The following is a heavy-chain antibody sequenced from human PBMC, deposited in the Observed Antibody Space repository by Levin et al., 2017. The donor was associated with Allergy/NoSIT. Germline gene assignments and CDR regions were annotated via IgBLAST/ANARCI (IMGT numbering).Heavy chain of an antibody. D-gene: IGHD2-2*01. CDR2: ISTHNGNT. Sequence: GASVKVSCKASGYTFKNYGISWVRQAPGQGLEWMGWISTHNGNTNYAQSFQGRVTMTTDTSTSTADMELRSLISDDTAVYYCARFVVTPVSSFYMDVWGKGTTVTVSS. CDR1: GYTFKNYG. CDR3: ARFVVTPVSSFYMDV. V-gene: IGHV1-18*01. J-gene: IGHJ6*03.